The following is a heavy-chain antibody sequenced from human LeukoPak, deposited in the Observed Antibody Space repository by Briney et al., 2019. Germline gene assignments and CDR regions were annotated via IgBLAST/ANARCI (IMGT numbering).Heavy chain of an antibody. J-gene: IGHJ4*02. D-gene: IGHD3-16*02. CDR3: AKGLRSDF. CDR2: MNPKSGTR. Sequence: RGASVKVSCKASGYTFNHYGVNWVRQAPGQGLEWMGWMNPKSGTRVYAQKFQGRVTMTSDSYINTAYMELTSLTSDDTAVYYCAKGLRSDFWGRGTLVIVSS. V-gene: IGHV1-8*01. CDR1: GYTFNHYG.